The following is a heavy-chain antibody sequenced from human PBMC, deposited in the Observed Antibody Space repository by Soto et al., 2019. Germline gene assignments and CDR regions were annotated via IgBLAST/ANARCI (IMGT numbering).Heavy chain of an antibody. CDR3: AGDYGSGSYRFDY. CDR1: GGSISSGDYS. CDR2: IFHTGST. V-gene: IGHV4-30-2*01. Sequence: QLQLQESGSGLVKPSQTLSLTCAVSGGSISSGDYSWSWIRQPPGKGLEGIGYIFHTGSTAYNPSLKSRVTISVDRSKNQFSLKLTSVTAADTAVYYCAGDYGSGSYRFDYWGQGTRVTVSS. D-gene: IGHD3-10*01. J-gene: IGHJ4*02.